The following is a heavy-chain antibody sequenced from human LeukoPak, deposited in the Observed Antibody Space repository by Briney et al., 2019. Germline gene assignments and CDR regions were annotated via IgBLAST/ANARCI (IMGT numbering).Heavy chain of an antibody. CDR3: ARAKEDTSGCLDY. Sequence: GRSLRLSCAASGFTFSSYWMSWVRQAPGKGLEWVANIKEDGSDKYYMDSVKGRFTISRDNAKNSLYLQMNSLRAEDIAVYYCARAKEDTSGCLDYWGQGTLVTFSS. CDR1: GFTFSSYW. V-gene: IGHV3-7*01. J-gene: IGHJ4*02. CDR2: IKEDGSDK. D-gene: IGHD6-19*01.